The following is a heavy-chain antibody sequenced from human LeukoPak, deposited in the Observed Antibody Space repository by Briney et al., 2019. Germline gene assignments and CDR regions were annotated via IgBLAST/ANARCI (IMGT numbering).Heavy chain of an antibody. CDR2: INVGNSDT. D-gene: IGHD1-26*01. J-gene: IGHJ3*02. CDR3: AGAIVGAATAFDI. V-gene: IGHV5-51*01. CDR1: GYSFTSYW. Sequence: GESLKISCKGSGYSFTSYWIGWVRQMLGKGLEWMGIINVGNSDTRYSPSFQGQVTISADKSISTAYLQWSSLKASDTAMYYCAGAIVGAATAFDIWGQGTMVTVSS.